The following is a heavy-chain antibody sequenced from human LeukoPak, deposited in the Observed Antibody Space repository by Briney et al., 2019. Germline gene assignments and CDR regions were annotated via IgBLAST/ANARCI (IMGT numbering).Heavy chain of an antibody. D-gene: IGHD6-13*01. V-gene: IGHV3-74*01. Sequence: EGSLRLSCAASGFTFSSYWMHWVRQAPGKGLVWVSRINSDGSSTSYADSVKGRFTISRDNAKNTLYLQMNSLRAEDTAVYYCARDGGVPAAAGVRPPNDYWGQGTLVTVSS. CDR1: GFTFSSYW. CDR2: INSDGSST. J-gene: IGHJ4*02. CDR3: ARDGGVPAAAGVRPPNDY.